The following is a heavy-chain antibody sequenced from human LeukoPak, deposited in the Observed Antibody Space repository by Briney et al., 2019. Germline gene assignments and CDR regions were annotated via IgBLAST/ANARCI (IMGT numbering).Heavy chain of an antibody. CDR3: ARASFASGSYYFDL. CDR1: GGSISSYY. Sequence: SETLSLTCTVSGGSISSYYWSWIRQPPGKGLEWIGYIYYSGSTNYNPSLKSRVTTSVDTSKSHFYLTLTSVTAADTAVYFCARASFASGSYYFDLWGQGTLITVSS. CDR2: IYYSGST. J-gene: IGHJ4*02. V-gene: IGHV4-59*12. D-gene: IGHD3-10*01.